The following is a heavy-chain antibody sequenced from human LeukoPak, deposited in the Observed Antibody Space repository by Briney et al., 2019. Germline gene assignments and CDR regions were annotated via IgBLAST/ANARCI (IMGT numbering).Heavy chain of an antibody. CDR1: GYSISSGYY. D-gene: IGHD6-19*01. CDR2: IYYSGST. CDR3: ARSQWLVPDY. J-gene: IGHJ4*02. V-gene: IGHV4-61*01. Sequence: SETLSLTCTVSGYSISSGYYWGWIRQPPGKGLEWIGYIYYSGSTNYNPSLKSRVTISVDTSKNQFSLKLSPVTAADTAVYYCARSQWLVPDYWGQGTLVTVSS.